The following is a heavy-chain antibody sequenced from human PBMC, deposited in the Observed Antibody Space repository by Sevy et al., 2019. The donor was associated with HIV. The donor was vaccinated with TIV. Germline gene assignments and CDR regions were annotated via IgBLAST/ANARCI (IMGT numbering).Heavy chain of an antibody. CDR3: AREGKLAVAGWYYYYYGMDV. Sequence: GGSLRLSCAASGFTFSSYWMSWVRQAPGKGLEWVANIKQDGSEKYYVDSVKGRFTISRDNAKNLLYLQMNSLRAEDTAVYYCAREGKLAVAGWYYYYYGMDVWGQGTTVTVSS. D-gene: IGHD6-19*01. CDR1: GFTFSSYW. CDR2: IKQDGSEK. V-gene: IGHV3-7*01. J-gene: IGHJ6*02.